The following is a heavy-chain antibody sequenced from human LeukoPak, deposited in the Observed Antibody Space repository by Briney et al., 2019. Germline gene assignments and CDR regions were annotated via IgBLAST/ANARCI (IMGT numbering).Heavy chain of an antibody. CDR2: IGGGGSST. D-gene: IGHD1-26*01. CDR3: AKGDSARSGSYYGDC. Sequence: GGSLRLSCAASGFTFDSHAMSWVRQAPGRGLEWASSIGGGGSSTYYADSVKGRFTISRDNSKNTLYLQMDNLRIEDTAEYYCAKGDSARSGSYYGDCWGQGTLVTVSS. J-gene: IGHJ4*02. CDR1: GFTFDSHA. V-gene: IGHV3-23*01.